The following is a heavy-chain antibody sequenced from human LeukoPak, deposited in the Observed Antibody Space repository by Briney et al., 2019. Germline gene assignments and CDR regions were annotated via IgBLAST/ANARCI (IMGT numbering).Heavy chain of an antibody. J-gene: IGHJ4*02. Sequence: GGSLRLSCAASGFTFNNYGIYWVRQTPGKGLEGVAFIRYDGSNKYYADSVKGRFTISRDNSKNTLYLQMNSLRVEDTAVYYCAKDRAEYSYAHNGLDYWGQGTLVTVSS. CDR1: GFTFNNYG. CDR3: AKDRAEYSYAHNGLDY. V-gene: IGHV3-30*02. D-gene: IGHD5-18*01. CDR2: IRYDGSNK.